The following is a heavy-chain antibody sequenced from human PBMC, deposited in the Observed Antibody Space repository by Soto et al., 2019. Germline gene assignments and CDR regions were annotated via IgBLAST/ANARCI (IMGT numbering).Heavy chain of an antibody. J-gene: IGHJ3*02. CDR3: AREGDLGYSYGLEFGAFDI. CDR1: GGSISSSNW. V-gene: IGHV4-4*02. Sequence: SETLSLTCAVSGGSISSSNWWSWVRQPPGKGLEWIGEIYHSGSTNYNPSLKSRVTISVDKSKNQFSLKLSSVTAADTAVYYCAREGDLGYSYGLEFGAFDIWGQGTMVTVSS. D-gene: IGHD5-18*01. CDR2: IYHSGST.